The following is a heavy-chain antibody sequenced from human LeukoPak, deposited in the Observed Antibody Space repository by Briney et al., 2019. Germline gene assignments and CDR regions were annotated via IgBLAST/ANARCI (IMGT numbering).Heavy chain of an antibody. CDR1: GYTFTGYY. CDR2: INPNSGGT. J-gene: IGHJ5*02. CDR3: ASSSSSPHAPFDP. D-gene: IGHD6-6*01. Sequence: APVKVSCKASGYTFTGYYMHWVRQAPGQGLEWMGWINPNSGGTNYAQKFQGRVTMTRDTSISTAYMELSRLRSDDTAVYYCASSSSSPHAPFDPWGQGTLVTVSS. V-gene: IGHV1-2*02.